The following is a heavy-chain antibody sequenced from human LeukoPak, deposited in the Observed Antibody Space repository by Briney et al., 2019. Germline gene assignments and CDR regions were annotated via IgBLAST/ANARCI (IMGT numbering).Heavy chain of an antibody. Sequence: GTSLRLSCVASGFTFSSYGMHWVRQAPGKGLEWVANIKPDGTTKFYVDSVKGRFTISRDNALNSLYLQMNSLRAEDTAIYYCARSIPYGTTWYGRSDYWGQGTLVTVSS. V-gene: IGHV3-7*03. D-gene: IGHD6-13*01. CDR1: GFTFSSYG. CDR2: IKPDGTTK. J-gene: IGHJ4*02. CDR3: ARSIPYGTTWYGRSDY.